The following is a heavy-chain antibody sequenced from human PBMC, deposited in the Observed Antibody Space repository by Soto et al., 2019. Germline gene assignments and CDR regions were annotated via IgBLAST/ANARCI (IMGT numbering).Heavy chain of an antibody. D-gene: IGHD2-2*01. CDR1: GGSISSSSYY. V-gene: IGHV4-39*01. CDR3: ARHVVAAMTEFDY. J-gene: IGHJ4*02. CDR2: IYYSGST. Sequence: SETLSLTCTVSGGSISSSSYYWGWIRQPPGKELEWIGSIYYSGSTYYNPSLKSRVTISVDTSKNQFSLKLSSVTAADTAVYYCARHVVAAMTEFDYWGQGTLVTVSS.